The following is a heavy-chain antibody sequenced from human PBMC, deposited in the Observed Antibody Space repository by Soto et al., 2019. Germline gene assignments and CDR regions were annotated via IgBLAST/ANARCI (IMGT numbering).Heavy chain of an antibody. CDR3: AVGRCVVLAGENYYYGMDV. Sequence: QVQLVQSGAEVKKPGSSVKVSCKASGGTFSSYAISWVRQAPGQGLEWMGGIIPIFGTANYAQKFQGRVTITADESTRTAYMELSSLRSEDTAVYYCAVGRCVVLAGENYYYGMDVWGHGTTVTDSS. CDR1: GGTFSSYA. V-gene: IGHV1-69*01. J-gene: IGHJ6*02. CDR2: IIPIFGTA. D-gene: IGHD1-26*01.